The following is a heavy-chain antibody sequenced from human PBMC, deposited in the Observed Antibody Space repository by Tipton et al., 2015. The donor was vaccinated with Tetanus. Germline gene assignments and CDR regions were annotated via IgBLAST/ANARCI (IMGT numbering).Heavy chain of an antibody. J-gene: IGHJ4*02. Sequence: QLVQSGAEVKKPGASVKVSCKVSGYTLTELSMHWVRQAPGKGLEWMGGFDPEDGETIYAQKFQGRVTMTEDTSTDTAYMELSSLRSEDTAVYYCATARNDYSPITIFGVVMFDYWGQGTLVTVSS. D-gene: IGHD3-3*01. CDR2: FDPEDGET. V-gene: IGHV1-24*01. CDR3: ATARNDYSPITIFGVVMFDY. CDR1: GYTLTELS.